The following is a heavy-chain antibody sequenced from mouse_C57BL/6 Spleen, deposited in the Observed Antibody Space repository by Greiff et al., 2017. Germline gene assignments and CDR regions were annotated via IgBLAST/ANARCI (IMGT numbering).Heavy chain of an antibody. D-gene: IGHD1-1*01. CDR3: ARSHYYSSSYGYFDV. V-gene: IGHV7-3*01. J-gene: IGHJ1*03. Sequence: EVHLVESGGGLVQPGGSLSLSCAASGFTFTDYYMSWVRQPPGKALEWLGFIRNKANGYTTEYSASVKGRFTISRDNSQSILYLQMNALRAEDSATYYCARSHYYSSSYGYFDVWGTGTTVTVSS. CDR2: IRNKANGYTT. CDR1: GFTFTDYY.